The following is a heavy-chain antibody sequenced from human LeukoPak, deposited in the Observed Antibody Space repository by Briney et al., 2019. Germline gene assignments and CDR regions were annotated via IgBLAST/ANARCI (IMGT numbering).Heavy chain of an antibody. CDR2: IYYSGST. V-gene: IGHV4-39*07. J-gene: IGHJ4*02. CDR1: GGSISSSSYY. CDR3: ASGSGSYYRALPLDFDY. Sequence: SETLSLTCTVSGGSISSSSYYWGWIRQPPGKGLEWIGSIYYSGSTYYNPSLKSRVTISVDTSKNQFSLKLSSVTAADTAVYYCASGSGSYYRALPLDFDYWAREPWSPSPQ. D-gene: IGHD3-10*01.